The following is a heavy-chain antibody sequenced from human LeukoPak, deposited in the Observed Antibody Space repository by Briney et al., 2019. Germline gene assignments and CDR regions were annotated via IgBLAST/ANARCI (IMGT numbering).Heavy chain of an antibody. Sequence: GGSLRVSCAASGFTVSSNYMSWVRQAPGKGLEWVSVIYSGGSTYYADSVKGRFTISRDNSKNTLYLQMNSLGAEDTAVYYCARDSTNELWGQGTLVTVSS. J-gene: IGHJ4*02. D-gene: IGHD1-1*01. CDR2: IYSGGST. V-gene: IGHV3-66*01. CDR3: ARDSTNEL. CDR1: GFTVSSNY.